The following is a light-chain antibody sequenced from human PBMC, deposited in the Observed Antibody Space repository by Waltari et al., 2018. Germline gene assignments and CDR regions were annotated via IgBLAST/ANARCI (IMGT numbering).Light chain of an antibody. J-gene: IGLJ1*01. CDR3: SSYASSTTRV. CDR1: SRDVGGYNY. CDR2: GGS. Sequence: QSALTQPASVSGSPGPSITISCNGTSRDVGGYNYVSWYQQHLGKAPKLMIYGGSNRPSGVSARFSGSKSGNTASLTISGLQAEDEADYYCSSYASSTTRVFGSGTKVTVL. V-gene: IGLV2-14*01.